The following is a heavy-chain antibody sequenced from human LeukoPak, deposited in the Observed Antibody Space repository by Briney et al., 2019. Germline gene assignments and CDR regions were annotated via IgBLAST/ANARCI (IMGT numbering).Heavy chain of an antibody. Sequence: GASVKVSCKASGYTFTSYDINWVRQATGQGLEWMGWMNPNSGNTGYAQKFQGRVTMTRNTSISTAYMELSSLGSEDTAVYYCARDSSTRDDYYYYYGMDVWGQGTTVTVSS. V-gene: IGHV1-8*01. CDR1: GYTFTSYD. CDR3: ARDSSTRDDYYYYYGMDV. J-gene: IGHJ6*02. D-gene: IGHD2-2*01. CDR2: MNPNSGNT.